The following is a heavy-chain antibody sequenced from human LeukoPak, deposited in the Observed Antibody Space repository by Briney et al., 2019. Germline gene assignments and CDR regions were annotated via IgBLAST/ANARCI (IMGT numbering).Heavy chain of an antibody. D-gene: IGHD3-22*01. CDR1: GFIFSSHA. Sequence: GGSLRLSCAASGFIFSSHAMNWVRQAPGKGLEWVSGVSGSGSSTFYADSVKGRFTISRDNAKNSLYLQMNSLRDEDTAVYYCARNTLTYYYDSSGYSDYWGQGTLVTVSS. V-gene: IGHV3-23*01. CDR2: VSGSGSST. J-gene: IGHJ4*02. CDR3: ARNTLTYYYDSSGYSDY.